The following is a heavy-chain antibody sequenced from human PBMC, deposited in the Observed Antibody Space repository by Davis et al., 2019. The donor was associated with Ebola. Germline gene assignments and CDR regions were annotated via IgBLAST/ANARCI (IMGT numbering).Heavy chain of an antibody. CDR3: AVATMVRGVALDYYYGMDV. CDR1: GFTFSSYS. D-gene: IGHD3-10*01. J-gene: IGHJ6*04. CDR2: ISSSSSTI. Sequence: GESLKLSCAASGFTFSSYSMNWVRQAPGKGLEWVSYISSSSSTIYYADPVKGRFTISRDNAQNSLYLQMNSLRDEDTAVYYCAVATMVRGVALDYYYGMDVWGKGTTVTVSS. V-gene: IGHV3-48*02.